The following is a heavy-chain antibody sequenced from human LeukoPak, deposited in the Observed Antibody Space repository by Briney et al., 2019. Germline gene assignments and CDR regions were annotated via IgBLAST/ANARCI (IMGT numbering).Heavy chain of an antibody. CDR2: ISSSSSTI. CDR1: GFTFSSYS. V-gene: IGHV3-48*04. CDR3: ARDRYYYDSSGSSYFDY. D-gene: IGHD3-22*01. J-gene: IGHJ4*02. Sequence: GGSLRLSCAASGFTFSSYSMNWVRQAPGKGLEWVSYISSSSSTIYYADSVKGRFTISRDNAKNSLYLQMNSLRAEDTAVYYCARDRYYYDSSGSSYFDYWGQGTLVTVSS.